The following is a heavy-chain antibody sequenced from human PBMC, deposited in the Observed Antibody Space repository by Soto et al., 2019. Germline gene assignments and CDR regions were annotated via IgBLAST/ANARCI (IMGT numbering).Heavy chain of an antibody. D-gene: IGHD2-2*01. CDR2: IKTDSGDT. CDR1: RYTFTSYD. V-gene: IGHV1-2*02. CDR3: ARSSSTYLNEIIYDP. Sequence: QVQLVQSGAEVKRPGASVRVSFRASRYTFTSYDICWVRQAPGQGLEWMGRIKTDSGDTDYAQNFQGRVTMTRDTSINTAYMELNNLVSDDTAVYYCARSSSTYLNEIIYDPWGQGTLVTVSS. J-gene: IGHJ5*02.